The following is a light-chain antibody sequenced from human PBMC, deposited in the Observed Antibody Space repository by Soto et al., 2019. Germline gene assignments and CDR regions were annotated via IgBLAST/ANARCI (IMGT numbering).Light chain of an antibody. Sequence: ELVMTQSPATLSVSPGERVTLSCRASQSVRSNLAWYQQKPGQSPRLLIYGASTRATGIPARFSGSGSGTEFTLTISSLHPEDFATYYCQQSYSRPHAFGQGTKVDI. CDR2: GAS. V-gene: IGKV3-15*01. CDR1: QSVRSN. J-gene: IGKJ1*01. CDR3: QQSYSRPHA.